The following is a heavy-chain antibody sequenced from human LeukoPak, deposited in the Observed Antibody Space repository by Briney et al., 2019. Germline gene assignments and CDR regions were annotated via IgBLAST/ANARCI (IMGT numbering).Heavy chain of an antibody. CDR2: IYYSGST. CDR3: ARGSSGYYRFFDY. V-gene: IGHV4-38-2*02. CDR1: GYSISSGYY. D-gene: IGHD3-22*01. Sequence: SETLSLTCTVSGYSISSGYYWGWIRQPPGKGLEWIGSIYYSGSTYYNPSLKSRVTISVDTSKNQFSLKLSSVTAADTAVYYCARGSSGYYRFFDYWGQGTLVTVSS. J-gene: IGHJ4*02.